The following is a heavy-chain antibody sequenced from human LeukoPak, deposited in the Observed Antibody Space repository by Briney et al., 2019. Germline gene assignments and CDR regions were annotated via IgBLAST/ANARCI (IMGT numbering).Heavy chain of an antibody. CDR2: INPKSGGT. D-gene: IGHD4-11*01. CDR1: GYTFTGYY. CDR3: AKDRLPTNWFDP. Sequence: ASVKVSCKASGYTFTGYYMHWVRQAPGQGLEWMGWINPKSGGTNYAQKFQGRVTVTRDTPISTAYMELSRLRSDDTAVYYCAKDRLPTNWFDPWGQGTLVTVSS. J-gene: IGHJ5*02. V-gene: IGHV1-2*02.